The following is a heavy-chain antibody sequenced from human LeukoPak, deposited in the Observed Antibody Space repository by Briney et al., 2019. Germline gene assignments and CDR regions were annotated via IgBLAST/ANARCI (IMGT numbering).Heavy chain of an antibody. CDR1: GGSISSSSYY. V-gene: IGHV4-39*07. D-gene: IGHD6-13*01. J-gene: IGHJ4*02. CDR2: IYYSGST. Sequence: SETLSLTCTVSGGSISSSSYYWGWIRQPPGKGLEWIGSIYYSGSTYYNPSLKSRVTISVDTSKNQFSLKLSSVTAADTAVYYCARDRAAGSTYYFDYWGQGTLVTVSS. CDR3: ARDRAAGSTYYFDY.